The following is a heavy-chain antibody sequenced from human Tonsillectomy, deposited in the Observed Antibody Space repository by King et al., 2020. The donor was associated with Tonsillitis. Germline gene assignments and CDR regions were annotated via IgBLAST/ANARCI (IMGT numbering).Heavy chain of an antibody. CDR2: ISYDGSNK. J-gene: IGHJ3*02. CDR3: AKGICKLPRYTLLNDAFDI. V-gene: IGHV3-30*18. D-gene: IGHD1-14*01. Sequence: VQLVESGGGVVQPGRSLRLSCAASGFTFNNYDMHWVRQAPGKGLEWVAVISYDGSNKYYADSVKGRFTISRDNSKNTLYLQMNSLRTEDTAVYYCAKGICKLPRYTLLNDAFDIWGQGTMVTVSS. CDR1: GFTFNNYD.